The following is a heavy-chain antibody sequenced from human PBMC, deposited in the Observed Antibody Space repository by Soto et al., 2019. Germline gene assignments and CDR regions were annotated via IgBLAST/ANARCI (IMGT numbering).Heavy chain of an antibody. J-gene: IGHJ4*02. CDR1: GFTFSSYA. V-gene: IGHV3-23*01. Sequence: EVQLLESGGGLVQPGGSLRLSCAASGFTFSSYAMSWVRQAPGKGLEWVSAISGSGGSTYYADSVKGRFTISRDNSKNTLYLQMNSLRAGDTAVYYCAKEDGSGSYYLYYFDSWGQGTLVTVSS. D-gene: IGHD3-10*01. CDR2: ISGSGGST. CDR3: AKEDGSGSYYLYYFDS.